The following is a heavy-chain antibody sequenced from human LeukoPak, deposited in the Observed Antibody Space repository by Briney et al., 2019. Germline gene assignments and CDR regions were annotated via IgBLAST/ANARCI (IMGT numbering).Heavy chain of an antibody. V-gene: IGHV3-30*18. CDR2: ISFDGSNK. CDR1: GFTFSSYA. J-gene: IGHJ4*02. Sequence: AGGSLRLSCAVSGFTFSSYAVHWVRQAPGKGLEWVAVISFDGSNKYYADSVKGRFTISRDNSKNTLYLQMNSLRAEDTAVYYCAKMSGYRATYPPDYWGQGALVTVSS. CDR3: AKMSGYRATYPPDY. D-gene: IGHD1-26*01.